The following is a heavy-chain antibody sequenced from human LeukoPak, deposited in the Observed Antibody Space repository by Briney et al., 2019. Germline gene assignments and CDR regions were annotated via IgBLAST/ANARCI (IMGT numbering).Heavy chain of an antibody. CDR2: ISGSGGST. Sequence: PGGSLRLSCAASGFTSSSYAMSWVRQAPGKGLEWVSAISGSGGSTYYADSVKGRFTISRDNSKNTLYLQMNSLRAEDTAVYYCAKDDVDTAMVPTDYWGQGTLVTISS. V-gene: IGHV3-23*01. CDR1: GFTSSSYA. CDR3: AKDDVDTAMVPTDY. J-gene: IGHJ4*02. D-gene: IGHD5-18*01.